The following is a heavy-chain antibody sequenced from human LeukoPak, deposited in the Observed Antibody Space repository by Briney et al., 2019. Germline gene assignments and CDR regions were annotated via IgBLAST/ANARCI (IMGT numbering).Heavy chain of an antibody. V-gene: IGHV4-59*01. Sequence: SETLSLTCTVSGGSTTNYYWSWIRQPPGKGLEWIGYIYYSGNTNCNPSLKSRVTISVDTSNNQFSLNLSSVTAADPAVYYCARGPTRYYFDYWGQGTLVTVSS. J-gene: IGHJ4*02. CDR1: GGSTTNYY. CDR2: IYYSGNT. CDR3: ARGPTRYYFDY.